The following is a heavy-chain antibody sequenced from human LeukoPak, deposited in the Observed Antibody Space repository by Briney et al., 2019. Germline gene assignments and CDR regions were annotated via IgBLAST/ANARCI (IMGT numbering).Heavy chain of an antibody. V-gene: IGHV4-4*07. CDR2: IYTSGST. CDR3: ARSGDCGGDCSENDAFDI. D-gene: IGHD2-21*02. Sequence: SETLSLTCTVSGGSISSYYWSWIRQPAGKGLEWIGRIYTSGSTNYNPSLKSRVTMSVDTSKNQFSLKLSSVTAADTAVYYCARSGDCGGDCSENDAFDIWGQGTMVTVSS. CDR1: GGSISSYY. J-gene: IGHJ3*02.